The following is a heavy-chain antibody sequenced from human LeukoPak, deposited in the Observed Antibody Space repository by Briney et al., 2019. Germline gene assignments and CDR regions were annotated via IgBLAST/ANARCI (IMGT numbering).Heavy chain of an antibody. CDR2: INPSGGST. CDR1: GYTFTSYG. CDR3: AREGIRVTTGDY. J-gene: IGHJ4*02. D-gene: IGHD4-17*01. V-gene: IGHV1-46*01. Sequence: ASVKVSCKASGYTFTSYGISWVRQAPGQGLEWMGIINPSGGSTSYAQKFQGRVTMTRDTSTSTVYMELSSLRSEDTAVYYCAREGIRVTTGDYWGQGTLVTVSS.